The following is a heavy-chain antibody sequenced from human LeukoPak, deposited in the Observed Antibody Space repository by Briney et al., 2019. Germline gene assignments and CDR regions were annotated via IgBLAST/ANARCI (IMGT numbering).Heavy chain of an antibody. CDR1: GGSFSGYY. Sequence: PSETLSLTCAVYGGSFSGYYWSWIRQPPGKGLEWIGEINHSGSTNYNPSLKSRVTISVDTSKNQFSLKLSSVTAADTAVYYCAGGGTGGRFRPVYYYMDVWGKGTTVTVSS. V-gene: IGHV4-34*01. D-gene: IGHD1/OR15-1a*01. J-gene: IGHJ6*03. CDR2: INHSGST. CDR3: AGGGTGGRFRPVYYYMDV.